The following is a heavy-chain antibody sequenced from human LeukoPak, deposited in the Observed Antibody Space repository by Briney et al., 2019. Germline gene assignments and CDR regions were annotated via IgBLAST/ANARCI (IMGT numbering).Heavy chain of an antibody. CDR3: ARGCSSTSCPFDY. V-gene: IGHV4-39*07. CDR1: GGSINNRNYY. CDR2: IYYSGSA. Sequence: SETLSLTCTVSGGSINNRNYYWGWIRQPPGKGLEWIGSIYYSGSAYYNPSLKSRVTVSVDTSKNQFSLKLTSVTAADTAVYYCARGCSSTSCPFDYWGQGTLVTVSP. D-gene: IGHD2-2*01. J-gene: IGHJ4*02.